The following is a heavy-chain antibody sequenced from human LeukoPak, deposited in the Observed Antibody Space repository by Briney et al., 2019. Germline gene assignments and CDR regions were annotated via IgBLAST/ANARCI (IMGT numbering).Heavy chain of an antibody. D-gene: IGHD3-10*01. J-gene: IGHJ6*03. V-gene: IGHV4-39*07. CDR1: GGSISSSSYY. Sequence: SETLSLTCTVSGGSISSSSYYWGWIRQPPGKGLEWIGNIYYSGYTYYNPSLKSRVTISLDTSKNQFSLKLRSVAAADTAVYYCARERSGYYYYYMDVWGKGTTVTVSS. CDR2: IYYSGYT. CDR3: ARERSGYYYYYMDV.